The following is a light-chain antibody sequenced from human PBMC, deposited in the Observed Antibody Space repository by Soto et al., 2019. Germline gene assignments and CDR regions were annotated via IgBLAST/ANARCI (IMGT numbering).Light chain of an antibody. CDR2: DAS. Sequence: EIVLPQSPATVSLSAGERSTLSCGASQSVSSNYLAWYQQKPGLAPRLVIYDASNRATGIPDRFSGSGAGAYFNLTISRLEPADFGVYYCQQYGSSHTFGQGARLEVK. CDR3: QQYGSSHT. J-gene: IGKJ5*01. CDR1: QSVSSNY. V-gene: IGKV3D-20*01.